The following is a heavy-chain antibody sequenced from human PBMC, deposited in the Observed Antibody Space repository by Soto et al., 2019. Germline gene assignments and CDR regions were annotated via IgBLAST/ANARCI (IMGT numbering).Heavy chain of an antibody. J-gene: IGHJ4*02. Sequence: QVHLVQSGAEVKKPGASVKVSCKASGYTFTSYGITWVRQAPGQGLEWMGWISAHNGNTDYAQKLQGRVIVTRDTSTSTAYMELRSRISDDTAVYYCGRGRYGDYGGQGVLGTVSS. CDR2: ISAHNGNT. V-gene: IGHV1-18*01. D-gene: IGHD1-1*01. CDR3: GRGRYGDY. CDR1: GYTFTSYG.